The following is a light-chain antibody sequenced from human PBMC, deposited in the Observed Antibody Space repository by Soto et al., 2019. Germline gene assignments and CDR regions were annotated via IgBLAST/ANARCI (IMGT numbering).Light chain of an antibody. CDR2: EVS. V-gene: IGLV2-14*01. CDR3: SSYTSSSTLVV. Sequence: QSALTQPASVSGSPGQSITISCTGTSSDVGGYNYVSWYQQHPGKAPKLMIYEVSNRPSGVSNRFSGSKSGNTASLTISVLQAEDEADSYCSSYTSSSTLVVFGTGTKVTVL. CDR1: SSDVGGYNY. J-gene: IGLJ1*01.